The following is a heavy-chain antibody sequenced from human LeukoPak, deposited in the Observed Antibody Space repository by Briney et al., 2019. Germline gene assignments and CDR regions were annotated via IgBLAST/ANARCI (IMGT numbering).Heavy chain of an antibody. CDR2: TWYDGSSK. J-gene: IGHJ4*02. V-gene: IGHV3-33*01. Sequence: GRSLRLSCAASGFPFSSYGMHWVRQAPGKGLEWVALTWYDGSSKYYADSVKGRFTISRDNSKNTLYLQTNSLRAEDTAVYYCARYYGDSYYFDYWGQGTLVTVSS. CDR1: GFPFSSYG. CDR3: ARYYGDSYYFDY. D-gene: IGHD4-17*01.